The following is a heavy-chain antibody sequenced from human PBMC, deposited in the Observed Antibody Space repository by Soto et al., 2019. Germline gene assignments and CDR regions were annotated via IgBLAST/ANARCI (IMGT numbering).Heavy chain of an antibody. CDR2: ISYDGSNK. CDR1: GFTFSSYG. Sequence: QVQLVESGGGVVQPGRSLRLSCAASGFTFSSYGMHWVRQAPGKGLEWVAVISYDGSNKYYADSVKGRFTISRDNSKNTLYLQMNSLRAEDTAVYYCAKDFGSSSWLSDNWFAPWGQGTLVTVSS. CDR3: AKDFGSSSWLSDNWFAP. J-gene: IGHJ5*02. D-gene: IGHD6-13*01. V-gene: IGHV3-30*18.